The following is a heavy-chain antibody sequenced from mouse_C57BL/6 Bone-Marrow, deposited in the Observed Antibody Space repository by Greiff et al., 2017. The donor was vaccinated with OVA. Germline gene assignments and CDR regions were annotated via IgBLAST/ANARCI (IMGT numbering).Heavy chain of an antibody. J-gene: IGHJ2*01. D-gene: IGHD2-4*01. V-gene: IGHV3-6*01. CDR3: ARGYYDYEDFDD. CDR2: ISYDGSN. CDR1: GYSITSGYY. Sequence: EVQLVESGPGLVKPSQSLSLTCSVTGYSITSGYYWTWIRQFPGNKLEWMGYISYDGSNNYNPSLKNRISITRDTSKNQFFLKLNSVTTEDTATYYGARGYYDYEDFDDWGQGTTLTVSS.